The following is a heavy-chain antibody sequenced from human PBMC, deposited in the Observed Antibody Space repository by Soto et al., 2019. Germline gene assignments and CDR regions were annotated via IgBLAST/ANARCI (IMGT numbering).Heavy chain of an antibody. CDR3: AKEGTDYPGALDDAFDL. Sequence: GGSLRLSCVGSGFNFRGYAMSWVRQAPGKGPEWVAGISGSGLKISYTDSVKGRFTISRDNSKNTLFLQMHSLRAEDTAIYFCAKEGTDYPGALDDAFDLWGQGTVVTVS. J-gene: IGHJ3*01. V-gene: IGHV3-23*01. CDR1: GFNFRGYA. D-gene: IGHD1-7*01. CDR2: ISGSGLKI.